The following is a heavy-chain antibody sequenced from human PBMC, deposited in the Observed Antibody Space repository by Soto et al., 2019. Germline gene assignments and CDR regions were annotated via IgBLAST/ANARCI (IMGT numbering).Heavy chain of an antibody. CDR3: ARAGTYYYDSSGYYGPSLFDP. CDR2: INHSGST. Sequence: SETLYLTCAVYGGSFSGYYWSWIRQPPGKGLEWIGEINHSGSTNYNPSLKSRVTISVDTSKNQFSLKLSSVTAADTAVYYCARAGTYYYDSSGYYGPSLFDPWGQGTLVTVS. D-gene: IGHD3-22*01. J-gene: IGHJ5*02. V-gene: IGHV4-34*01. CDR1: GGSFSGYY.